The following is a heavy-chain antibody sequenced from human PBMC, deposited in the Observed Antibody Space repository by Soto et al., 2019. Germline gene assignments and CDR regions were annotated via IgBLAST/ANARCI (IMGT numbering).Heavy chain of an antibody. CDR2: INPKSGDT. D-gene: IGHD3-22*01. V-gene: IGHV1-2*02. Sequence: GASVKVSCKASGYTFTDNYIHWVRQAPGQGLEWMGWINPKSGDTHFAQKFQERVTMTRDTSFTTAYMDLSRLISDDTAVYYCARDWGYSDSRYYFDSWGQGTLVTVSS. CDR3: ARDWGYSDSRYYFDS. J-gene: IGHJ4*02. CDR1: GYTFTDNY.